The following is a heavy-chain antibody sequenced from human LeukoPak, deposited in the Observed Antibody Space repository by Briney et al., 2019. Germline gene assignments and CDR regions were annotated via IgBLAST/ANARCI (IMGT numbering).Heavy chain of an antibody. D-gene: IGHD7-27*01. CDR3: ARGPPNWGYDY. J-gene: IGHJ4*02. V-gene: IGHV1-8*01. CDR1: GYTFTSYD. Sequence: ASVKVSCTASGYTFTSYDFNWVRQATGQRPEWMGWMSPNSGDTGYAQKFQDRVTMTRNTSISTAYMELSSLRSDDTAVYYCARGPPNWGYDYWGPGTLVTVS. CDR2: MSPNSGDT.